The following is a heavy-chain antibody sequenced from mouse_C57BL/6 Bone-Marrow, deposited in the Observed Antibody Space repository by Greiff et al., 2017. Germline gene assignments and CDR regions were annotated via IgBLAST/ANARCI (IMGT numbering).Heavy chain of an antibody. CDR1: GFTFSSYG. CDR2: ISSGGSYT. V-gene: IGHV5-6*02. CDR3: ARGAIGDYVFDY. D-gene: IGHD2-4*01. J-gene: IGHJ2*01. Sequence: EVKLMESGGDLVKPGGSLKLSCAASGFTFSSYGMSWVRQTPDKRLEWVATISSGGSYTYYPDSVKGRFTISRDNAKNTLYLQMSSLKSEDTAMYYCARGAIGDYVFDYWGQGTTLTVSS.